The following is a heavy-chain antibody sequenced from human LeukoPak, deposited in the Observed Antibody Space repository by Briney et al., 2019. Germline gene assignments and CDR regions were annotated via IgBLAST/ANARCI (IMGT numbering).Heavy chain of an antibody. D-gene: IGHD2-8*01. CDR3: ARGAMGPDY. V-gene: IGHV4-38-2*02. J-gene: IGHJ4*02. CDR2: IYHSGST. Sequence: SETLSLTCTVSGYSISSGYYWGWIRQPPGKGLEWIGSIYHSGSTYYNPSLKSRVTISVDTSKNQFSLNLSSVTAADTAVYYCARGAMGPDYWGQGTLVTVSS. CDR1: GYSISSGYY.